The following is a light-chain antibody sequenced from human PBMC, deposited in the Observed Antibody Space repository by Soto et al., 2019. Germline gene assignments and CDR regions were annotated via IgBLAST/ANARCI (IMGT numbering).Light chain of an antibody. CDR3: QQYNHWPPKMA. V-gene: IGKV3-15*01. CDR2: GAS. CDR1: QSITNN. Sequence: EIVMTQSPGTLSVSPGERATLSCRASQSITNNLAWYQQKVGQAPRLLLYGASTRVTGVPARFRGSVSGTDFTPTISSRQSEDFAVYYCQQYNHWPPKMAFGPGTKVEIK. J-gene: IGKJ1*01.